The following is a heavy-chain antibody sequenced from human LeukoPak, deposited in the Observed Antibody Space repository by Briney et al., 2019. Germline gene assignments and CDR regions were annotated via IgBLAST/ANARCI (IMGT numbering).Heavy chain of an antibody. Sequence: SEALSLTCTVSGGSISSSSYYWGWIRQPPGKGLEWIGSIYYSGSTYYNPSLKSRVTISVDTSKNQFSLKLSSVTAADTAVYYCARPSYYYGSGSANNWFDPWGQGTLVTVSS. CDR2: IYYSGST. V-gene: IGHV4-39*01. CDR1: GGSISSSSYY. D-gene: IGHD3-10*01. J-gene: IGHJ5*02. CDR3: ARPSYYYGSGSANNWFDP.